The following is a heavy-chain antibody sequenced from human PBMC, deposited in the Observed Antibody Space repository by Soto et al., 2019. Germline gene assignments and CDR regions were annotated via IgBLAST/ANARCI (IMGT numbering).Heavy chain of an antibody. CDR2: FDPEDGET. Sequence: ASVKVSCKVSGYTLTKLSMHWVRQAPGKGLEWMGGFDPEDGETIYAQKFQGRVTMTEDTSTDTAYMELSSLRSEDTAVYYCATGSSSGWYYYYYYMDVWGKGTTVTVSS. D-gene: IGHD6-19*01. CDR1: GYTLTKLS. J-gene: IGHJ6*03. CDR3: ATGSSSGWYYYYYYMDV. V-gene: IGHV1-24*01.